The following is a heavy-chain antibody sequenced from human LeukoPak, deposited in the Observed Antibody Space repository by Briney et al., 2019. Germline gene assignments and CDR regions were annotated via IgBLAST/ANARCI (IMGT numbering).Heavy chain of an antibody. J-gene: IGHJ6*03. Sequence: SETLSLTCAVYGGSFSGYYWSWIRQPPGKGLEWIGEINHSGSTNYNPSLKSRVTISVDTSKNQFSLKLSSVTAADTAVYYRARGSALLRPKYYYYYYMDVWGKGTTVTVSS. CDR3: ARGSALLRPKYYYYYYMDV. D-gene: IGHD3-22*01. CDR2: INHSGST. CDR1: GGSFSGYY. V-gene: IGHV4-34*01.